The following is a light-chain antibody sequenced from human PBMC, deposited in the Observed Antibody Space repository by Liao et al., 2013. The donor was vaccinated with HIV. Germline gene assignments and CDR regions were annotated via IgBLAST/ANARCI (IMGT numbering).Light chain of an antibody. V-gene: IGLV3-21*01. J-gene: IGLJ1*01. Sequence: SYELTQPPAVSAAPGKTARITCGGNNIGSKSVHWYQQKPGQAPVLVIYYDSDRPSGIPERFSGSNSGNTATLTISGTQAVDEADYYCQAWHSSSYVFGTGTKVTVL. CDR2: YDS. CDR1: NIGSKS. CDR3: QAWHSSSYV.